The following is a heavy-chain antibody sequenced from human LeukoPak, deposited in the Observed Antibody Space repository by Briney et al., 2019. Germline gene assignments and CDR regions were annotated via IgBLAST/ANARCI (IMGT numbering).Heavy chain of an antibody. D-gene: IGHD2-15*01. CDR1: GGSFSGYY. Sequence: SETLSLTCAVYGGSFSGYYWSWIRQPPGKGLEWIGEINHSGSTYYNPSLKSRVTISVDTSKNQFSLKLSSVTAADTAVYYCARASILGYCSGGSCRYYFDYWGQGTLVTVSS. J-gene: IGHJ4*02. V-gene: IGHV4-34*01. CDR2: INHSGST. CDR3: ARASILGYCSGGSCRYYFDY.